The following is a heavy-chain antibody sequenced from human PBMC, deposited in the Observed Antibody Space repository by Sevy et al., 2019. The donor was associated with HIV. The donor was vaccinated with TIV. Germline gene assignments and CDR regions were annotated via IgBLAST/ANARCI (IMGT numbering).Heavy chain of an antibody. Sequence: GGSLRLSCAASGFTFSNYPMHWVRQAPGKGMEYVSGISTNGGSTTYANSVKGRFTISRDNFKNRLYLQMGSLKPEEIAVYYCATEADWGAPPLGAFDVWGQGTVVTVS. J-gene: IGHJ3*01. CDR3: ATEADWGAPPLGAFDV. V-gene: IGHV3-64*01. CDR2: ISTNGGST. CDR1: GFTFSNYP. D-gene: IGHD7-27*01.